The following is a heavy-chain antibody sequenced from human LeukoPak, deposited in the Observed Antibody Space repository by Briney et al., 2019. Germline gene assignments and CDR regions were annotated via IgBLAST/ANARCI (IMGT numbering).Heavy chain of an antibody. CDR2: IFHSGST. D-gene: IGHD4-17*01. J-gene: IGHJ4*02. V-gene: IGHV4-38-2*02. CDR3: ARFYYGDFNFDY. Sequence: SETLSLTCTVSGYSISSGYYWGWIRQPPGKGLEWIGGIFHSGSTYYNPSLKSRVTISVDTSKNQFSLRLNSVTAADTAMYYGARFYYGDFNFDYWGQGTLVTVSS. CDR1: GYSISSGYY.